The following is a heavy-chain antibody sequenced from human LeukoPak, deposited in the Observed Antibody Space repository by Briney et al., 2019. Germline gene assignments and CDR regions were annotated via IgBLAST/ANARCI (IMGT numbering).Heavy chain of an antibody. CDR1: GGSISGYY. D-gene: IGHD5-12*01. Sequence: SETLSLTCTVSGGSISGYYWSWIRQPPGEGLEWVGYIYSCGSTYYNPSLKSRITVSVDTSKNQLSLKLSSVTASDTAVYYCARHSGYGPVWFDYWGQGTLVTVSS. CDR2: IYSCGST. CDR3: ARHSGYGPVWFDY. J-gene: IGHJ4*02. V-gene: IGHV4-59*08.